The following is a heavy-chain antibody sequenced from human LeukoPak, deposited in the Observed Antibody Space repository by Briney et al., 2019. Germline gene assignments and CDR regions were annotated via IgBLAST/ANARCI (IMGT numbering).Heavy chain of an antibody. CDR2: INHSGST. CDR1: GGSFSGYY. V-gene: IGHV4-34*01. D-gene: IGHD6-13*01. J-gene: IGHJ4*02. Sequence: SETLSLTCAVYGGSFSGYYWIWIRQPPGKGLEWIGEINHSGSTNYNPSLKSRVTISVDTSKNQFSLKLSSVTAADTAVYYCARGRGPYSSSWYRYFDYWGQGTLVTVSS. CDR3: ARGRGPYSSSWYRYFDY.